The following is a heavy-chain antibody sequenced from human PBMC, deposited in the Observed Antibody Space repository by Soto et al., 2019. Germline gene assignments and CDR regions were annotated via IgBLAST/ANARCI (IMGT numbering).Heavy chain of an antibody. D-gene: IGHD4-4*01. Sequence: ASVKVSCKASGYTFTSYYMHWVRQAPGQGLEWMGIINPSGGSTSYAQKFQGRVTMTRDTSTSTVYMELSSLRSEDTAVYYCARGNRRSAHSNYYYYYYMDVWGKGTTVTVSS. CDR1: GYTFTSYY. V-gene: IGHV1-46*01. CDR3: ARGNRRSAHSNYYYYYYMDV. CDR2: INPSGGST. J-gene: IGHJ6*03.